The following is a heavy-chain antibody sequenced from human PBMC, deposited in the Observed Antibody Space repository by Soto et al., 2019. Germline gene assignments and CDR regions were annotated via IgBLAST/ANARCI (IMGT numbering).Heavy chain of an antibody. D-gene: IGHD5-18*01. CDR1: GYNFATDW. Sequence: PGESLKISCKGSGYNFATDWIGWVRQMPGKGLEWVGIIYPADSDTRYSPSSQGQVTISADKSISTAYLQWSSLKASDTAMYYCARYWHSYSLNYYRGMDVWGQGTTVTVSS. V-gene: IGHV5-51*01. CDR3: ARYWHSYSLNYYRGMDV. J-gene: IGHJ6*02. CDR2: IYPADSDT.